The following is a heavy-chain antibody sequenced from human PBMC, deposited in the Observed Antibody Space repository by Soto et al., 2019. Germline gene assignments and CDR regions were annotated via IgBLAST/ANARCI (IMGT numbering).Heavy chain of an antibody. CDR1: GGSINSATYY. CDR2: IYYSGST. CDR3: ARVSDTYYFFGMDV. D-gene: IGHD3-3*02. V-gene: IGHV4-31*03. Sequence: QVHLQESGPGLVKPSQTLSLTCSVSGGSINSATYYWSWIRQHPGKGLEWIGCIYYSGSTYYNPSLTSRVTISTDTSKSQFSLRLGSVTAADTAVYYCARVSDTYYFFGMDVWGQGTTVTVSS. J-gene: IGHJ6*02.